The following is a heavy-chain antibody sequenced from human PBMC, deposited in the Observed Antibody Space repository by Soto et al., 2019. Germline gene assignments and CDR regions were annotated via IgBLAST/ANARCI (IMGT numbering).Heavy chain of an antibody. J-gene: IGHJ4*02. CDR3: AHSPLTGTKSYFDY. V-gene: IGHV2-5*02. CDR1: GFSLSTSGVG. CDR2: IYWDDDR. D-gene: IGHD3-9*01. Sequence: QITLKESTPTLVKPTQTLTLTCTFSGFSLSTSGVGVGWIRQPPGKALEWLALIYWDDDRRYRPSLKSRLTLTKDTSKNQVVLTMTNIDPVDTATYYCAHSPLTGTKSYFDYWGQGTLVTVSS.